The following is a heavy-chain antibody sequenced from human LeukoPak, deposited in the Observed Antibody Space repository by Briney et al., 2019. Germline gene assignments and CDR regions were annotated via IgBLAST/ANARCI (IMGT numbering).Heavy chain of an antibody. CDR3: ARRGYSYGPFDY. D-gene: IGHD5-18*01. J-gene: IGHJ4*02. V-gene: IGHV4-34*01. Sequence: SETLSLTCAVYGGSFSGYYWSWIRQPPGKGLEWIGEINHSGSTNYNPSLKSRVTMSVDTSKNQFSLKLSSVTAADTAVYYCARRGYSYGPFDYWGQGTLVTVSS. CDR2: INHSGST. CDR1: GGSFSGYY.